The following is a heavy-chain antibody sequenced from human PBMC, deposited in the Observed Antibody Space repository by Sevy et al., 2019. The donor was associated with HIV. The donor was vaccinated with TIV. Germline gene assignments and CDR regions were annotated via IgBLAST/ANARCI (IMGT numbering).Heavy chain of an antibody. CDR1: GGSISSYY. J-gene: IGHJ5*02. Sequence: SETLSLTCTVSGGSISSYYWGWIRQPPGKGLEWIGYIYYSGSTNYNPSLKSRVTISVDTSKNQFSLKLSSVTAADTAVYYCARQRIATNWFDPWGQGTLVTVSS. CDR3: ARQRIATNWFDP. D-gene: IGHD6-13*01. V-gene: IGHV4-59*01. CDR2: IYYSGST.